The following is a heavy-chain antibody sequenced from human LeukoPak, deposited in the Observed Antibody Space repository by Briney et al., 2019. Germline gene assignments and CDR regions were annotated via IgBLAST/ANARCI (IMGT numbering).Heavy chain of an antibody. CDR2: IYYSGSA. J-gene: IGHJ5*02. CDR3: ARGFGDWGLSWFDP. Sequence: SETLSLTCTGSGGSVSSGSYYWSWIRQPPGKGLEWIGYIYYSGSAKYNPSLKSRVTISVDTSKNQFSLKLTSVNAADTAVYYCARGFGDWGLSWFDPWGQGTLVTVSS. D-gene: IGHD3-10*01. CDR1: GGSVSSGSYY. V-gene: IGHV4-61*01.